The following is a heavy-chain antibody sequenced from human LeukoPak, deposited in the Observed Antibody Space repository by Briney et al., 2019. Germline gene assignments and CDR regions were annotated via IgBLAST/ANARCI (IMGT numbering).Heavy chain of an antibody. CDR2: IYYSGST. D-gene: IGHD2-15*01. Sequence: SETLSLTCTVSGGSISSYYWSWIRQPPGKGLEWIGYIYYSGSTNYNPSLKSRVTISVDTSKNQFSLKLSSVTAADTAVYYCARDGCSGGSCYRDCYGMDVWGQGTTVTVSS. CDR3: ARDGCSGGSCYRDCYGMDV. CDR1: GGSISSYY. J-gene: IGHJ6*02. V-gene: IGHV4-59*01.